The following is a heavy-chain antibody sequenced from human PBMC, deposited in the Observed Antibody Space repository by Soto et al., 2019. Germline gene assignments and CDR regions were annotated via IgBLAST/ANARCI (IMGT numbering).Heavy chain of an antibody. D-gene: IGHD1-7*01. CDR1: GYTFTSYG. J-gene: IGHJ4*02. V-gene: IGHV1-24*01. Sequence: ASVKVSCKASGYTFTSYGISWVRQAPGKGLEWMGGFDPEDGETIYAQKFQGRVTMTEDTSTDTAYMELSSLRSEDTAVYYCATDWNYAPGLFDYWGQGTLVTVSS. CDR2: FDPEDGET. CDR3: ATDWNYAPGLFDY.